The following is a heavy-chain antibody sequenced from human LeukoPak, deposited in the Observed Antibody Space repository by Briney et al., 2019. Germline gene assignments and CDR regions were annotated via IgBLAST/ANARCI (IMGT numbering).Heavy chain of an antibody. Sequence: ASVKVSCKASGYTFTSYYMHWVRQAPGQGLEWMGIINPSGGSTSYAQKFQDRVTMTRDTSTSTVYMELSSLRSEDTAVYYCAREGSYDILLGGDYYMDVWGKGTTVTISS. CDR3: AREGSYDILLGGDYYMDV. CDR2: INPSGGST. J-gene: IGHJ6*03. V-gene: IGHV1-46*01. CDR1: GYTFTSYY. D-gene: IGHD3-9*01.